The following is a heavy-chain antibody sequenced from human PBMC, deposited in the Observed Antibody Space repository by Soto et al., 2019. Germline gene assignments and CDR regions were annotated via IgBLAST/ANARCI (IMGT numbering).Heavy chain of an antibody. CDR2: IYYSGST. D-gene: IGHD3-16*01. CDR3: ARVLDPYDYIWGEAFDI. V-gene: IGHV4-59*01. Sequence: PSETLSLTCTVSGGSISSYYWSWIRQPPGKGLEWIGYIYYSGSTNYNPSLKSRVTISVDTSKNQFSLKLSSVTAADTAVYYCARVLDPYDYIWGEAFDIWGQGTMVTVSS. CDR1: GGSISSYY. J-gene: IGHJ3*02.